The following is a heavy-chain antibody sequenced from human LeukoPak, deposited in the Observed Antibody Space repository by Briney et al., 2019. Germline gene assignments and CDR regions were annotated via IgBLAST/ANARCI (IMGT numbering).Heavy chain of an antibody. J-gene: IGHJ6*02. V-gene: IGHV4-30-4*01. Sequence: SETPSLTCTVSGGSISSGDYYWSWIRQPPGKGLEWIGYIYYSGSTYYNPSLKSRVTISVDTSKNQFSLKLSSVTAADTAVYYCARDPTSFSMVRGYYYGMDVWGQGTTVTVSS. CDR1: GGSISSGDYY. CDR3: ARDPTSFSMVRGYYYGMDV. CDR2: IYYSGST. D-gene: IGHD3-10*01.